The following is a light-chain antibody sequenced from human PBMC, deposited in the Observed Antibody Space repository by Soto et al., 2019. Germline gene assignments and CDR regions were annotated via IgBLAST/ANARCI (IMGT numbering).Light chain of an antibody. CDR2: KAS. J-gene: IGKJ1*01. V-gene: IGKV1-5*03. CDR1: QSISSW. Sequence: DIQMTQSPSTLSASVGDRVTITCRASQSISSWLAWYQQKPGKAPKGLIYKASTLESGAPSRFSGSGSGTEFTLTISSLQADDFATYYCQQYNSYSPWTFDQGTKVDIK. CDR3: QQYNSYSPWT.